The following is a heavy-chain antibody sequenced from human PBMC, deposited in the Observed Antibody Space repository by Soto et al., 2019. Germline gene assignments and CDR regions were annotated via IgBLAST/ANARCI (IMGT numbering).Heavy chain of an antibody. CDR1: GFTFSNAW. CDR2: IKSKTDGWTT. Sequence: GGSLRLSCAASGFTFSNAWMSWVRQAPGKGLEWVGRIKSKTDGWTTDYAAPVKGRFTISRDDSKNTLYLQMNSLKTEDTAVYYCTVEGALWGQGTLVTVSS. V-gene: IGHV3-15*01. J-gene: IGHJ4*02. CDR3: TVEGAL.